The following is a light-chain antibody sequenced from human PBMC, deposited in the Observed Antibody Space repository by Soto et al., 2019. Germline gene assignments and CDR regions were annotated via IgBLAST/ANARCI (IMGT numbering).Light chain of an antibody. V-gene: IGKV1-39*01. CDR3: QQSYTAPPT. J-gene: IGKJ1*01. CDR2: AVS. CDR1: ESIDNF. Sequence: DVGMSQSPSFLSASVGDRVTITCRASESIDNFLNWYQQKPGRVPKLLMYAVSILESGVPPRFSGSGSGTYFTLTISSLQPEDFATYYCQQSYTAPPTFGQGTKVAV.